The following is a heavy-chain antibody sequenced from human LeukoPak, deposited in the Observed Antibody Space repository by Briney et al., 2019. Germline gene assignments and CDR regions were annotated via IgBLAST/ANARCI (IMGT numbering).Heavy chain of an antibody. J-gene: IGHJ4*02. Sequence: ASVKVSCKASGGTFSSYAISWVRQAPGQGLEWMGRIIPIFGTANYAQKFQGRVTITTDESTSTAYMELSSLRSEDTAVYYCARDFFRDGYINFDYWGQGTLVTVSS. D-gene: IGHD5-18*01. CDR2: IIPIFGTA. CDR3: ARDFFRDGYINFDY. CDR1: GGTFSSYA. V-gene: IGHV1-69*05.